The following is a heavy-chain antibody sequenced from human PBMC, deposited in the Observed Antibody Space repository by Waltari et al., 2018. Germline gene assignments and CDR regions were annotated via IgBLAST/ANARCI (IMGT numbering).Heavy chain of an antibody. CDR3: ASLPLYDSPYFDY. J-gene: IGHJ4*02. Sequence: QVQLVQSGAEVKKPGASVKVSCKASGYTFTGYYMPWVRQAPGQGLEWMGRINPNSGGTNYAQKFQGSVTMTRDTSISTAYMELSRLRSDDTAVYYCASLPLYDSPYFDYWGQGTLVTVSS. CDR2: INPNSGGT. V-gene: IGHV1-2*06. D-gene: IGHD3-10*01. CDR1: GYTFTGYY.